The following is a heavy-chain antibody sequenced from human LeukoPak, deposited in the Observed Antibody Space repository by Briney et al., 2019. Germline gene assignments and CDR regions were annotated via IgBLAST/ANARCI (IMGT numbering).Heavy chain of an antibody. V-gene: IGHV4-59*01. CDR3: ARDSLEYGSGSYDRWFDP. D-gene: IGHD3-10*01. CDR1: GGSISSYY. CDR2: IYYSGST. J-gene: IGHJ5*02. Sequence: SETLSLTCTVSGGSISSYYWSWIRQPPGKGLEWIGYIYYSGSTNYNPSLKSRVTISVDTSKNQFSLKLSSVTAADTAVYYCARDSLEYGSGSYDRWFDPWGQGTLVTVSS.